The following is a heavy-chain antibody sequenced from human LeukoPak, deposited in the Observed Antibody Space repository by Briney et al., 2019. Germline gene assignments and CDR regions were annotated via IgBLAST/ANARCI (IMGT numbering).Heavy chain of an antibody. J-gene: IGHJ4*02. CDR3: ARGGSENY. CDR2: INPNSGGT. Sequence: GLEWMGWINPNSGGTNYAQKFQGRVTMTRDTSISTAYMELSRLRSDDTAVYYCARGGSENYWGQGTLVTVSS. V-gene: IGHV1-2*02.